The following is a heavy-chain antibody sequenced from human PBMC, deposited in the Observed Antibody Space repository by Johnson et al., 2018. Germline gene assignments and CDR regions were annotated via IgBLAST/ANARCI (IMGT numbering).Heavy chain of an antibody. D-gene: IGHD4-17*01. CDR1: GFTFSSYS. V-gene: IGHV3-21*01. CDR3: ARADYGDYVSVFAFDI. CDR2: ISSSSSYI. J-gene: IGHJ3*02. Sequence: VQLVESGGGLVKPGGSLRLSCAASGFTFSSYSMNWVRQAPGKGLEWVSSISSSSSYIYYADSVKGRFTISRDKAKNSLYLQMNSLRAEDTAVYYRARADYGDYVSVFAFDIWGQGTMVTVCS.